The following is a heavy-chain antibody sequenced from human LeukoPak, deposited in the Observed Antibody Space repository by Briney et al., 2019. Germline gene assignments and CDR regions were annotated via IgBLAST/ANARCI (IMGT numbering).Heavy chain of an antibody. CDR3: ARGGIFGVLISD. V-gene: IGHV1-8*01. Sequence: ASVKVSCKAFGYTFTSYDINWVRQATGQGLEWMGWMNPNSGNTGYAQKFQGRVTMTRNTSISTAYMELSSLRSEDTAVYYCARGGIFGVLISDWGQGTLVTVSS. CDR2: MNPNSGNT. D-gene: IGHD3-3*01. J-gene: IGHJ4*02. CDR1: GYTFTSYD.